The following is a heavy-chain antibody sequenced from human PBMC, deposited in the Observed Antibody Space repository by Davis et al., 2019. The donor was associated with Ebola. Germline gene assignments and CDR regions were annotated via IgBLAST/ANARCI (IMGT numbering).Heavy chain of an antibody. CDR1: GYTFTTHG. CDR2: ISPYNGNT. CDR3: ARESCTSGVCYNYYYGMDV. J-gene: IGHJ6*02. V-gene: IGHV1-18*01. D-gene: IGHD2-8*01. Sequence: ASVMVSCKASGYTFTTHGIIWVRQAPGQGLEWMGWISPYNGNTNYAQKVQGRVTMTTDTSTSTAYMELRSLTSDDTAVYYCARESCTSGVCYNYYYGMDVWGQGTTVTVSS.